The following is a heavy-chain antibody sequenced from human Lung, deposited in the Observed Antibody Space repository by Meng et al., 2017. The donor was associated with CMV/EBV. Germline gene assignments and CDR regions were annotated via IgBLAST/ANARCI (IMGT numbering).Heavy chain of an antibody. J-gene: IGHJ4*02. CDR2: FDPEDGET. V-gene: IGHV1-24*01. Sequence: ASVKVSCKVSGYSLIELSMQWVRQAPGKGLEWMGGFDPEDGETIYAQQFQGRVTLTEDTSTNTAYMELRSLKSADTAVYCCVTDDLCSGGDCSVGYWGQGVLVTVSS. CDR3: VTDDLCSGGDCSVGY. D-gene: IGHD2-21*02. CDR1: GYSLIELS.